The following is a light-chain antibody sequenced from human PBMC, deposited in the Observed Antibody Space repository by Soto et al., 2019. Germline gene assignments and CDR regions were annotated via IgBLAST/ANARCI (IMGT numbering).Light chain of an antibody. CDR1: QGISSY. V-gene: IGKV1-9*01. CDR3: QQLNSYPIT. Sequence: IVLTQSPSTLSSSLGDRATITCRASQGISSYLAWYQQKPGKAPKLLVYAASTLQSGVPSRFSGSGSGTDFTLTISSLQPEDFATYYCQQLNSYPITFGQGTRLEIK. CDR2: AAS. J-gene: IGKJ5*01.